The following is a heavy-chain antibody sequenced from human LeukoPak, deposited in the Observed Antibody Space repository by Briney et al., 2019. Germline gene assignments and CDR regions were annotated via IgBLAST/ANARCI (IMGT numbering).Heavy chain of an antibody. CDR3: ASAATIMGTVLSYFDY. V-gene: IGHV1-3*03. CDR2: INTGNGNT. Sequence: ASVKVSCKASGYTFTSYAMHWVRQAPGQRLEWMGWINTGNGNTKYSQEFQGRVTITADKSTSTAYMELSSLRSEDTAVYYCASAATIMGTVLSYFDYWGQGTLVSVSS. D-gene: IGHD5-12*01. J-gene: IGHJ4*02. CDR1: GYTFTSYA.